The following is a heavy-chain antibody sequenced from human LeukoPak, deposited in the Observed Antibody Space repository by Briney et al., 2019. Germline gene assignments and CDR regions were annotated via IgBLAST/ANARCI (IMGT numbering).Heavy chain of an antibody. CDR3: ASPTPRITMIVRVRDAFDI. J-gene: IGHJ3*02. D-gene: IGHD3-22*01. CDR2: IIPIFGTA. CDR1: GGTFSSYA. V-gene: IGHV1-69*05. Sequence: ASVKVSCKASGGTFSSYAISWVRQAPGQGLEWMGRIIPIFGTANYAQKFQGRVTITTDGSTSTAYMELSSLRSEDTAVYYCASPTPRITMIVRVRDAFDIWGQGTMVTVSS.